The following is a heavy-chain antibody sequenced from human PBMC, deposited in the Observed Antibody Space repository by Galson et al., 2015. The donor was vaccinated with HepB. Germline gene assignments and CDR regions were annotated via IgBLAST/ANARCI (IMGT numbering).Heavy chain of an antibody. J-gene: IGHJ3*02. CDR3: ARVTWGSDFYAFDI. Sequence: SVKVSCKASGGTFSSYAISWVRQAPGQGLEWMGGIIPIFGTANYAQKFQGRVTITADESTSTAYMGLSSLRSEDTAVYYCARVTWGSDFYAFDIWGQGTMVTVSS. D-gene: IGHD7-27*01. CDR2: IIPIFGTA. V-gene: IGHV1-69*13. CDR1: GGTFSSYA.